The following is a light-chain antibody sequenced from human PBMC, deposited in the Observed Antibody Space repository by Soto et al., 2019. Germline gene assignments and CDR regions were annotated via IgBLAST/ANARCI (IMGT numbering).Light chain of an antibody. CDR3: QQYSAWPLT. J-gene: IGKJ4*01. CDR2: FAS. Sequence: EIVMTQSPATLSVSPGERATLSCRASQSLNNNLAWYQQKPGQAPRLLIYFASTRATGIPARFSGSGSGTDFSLTISSLQSEDFAVYYCQQYSAWPLTFDGGTKVETK. CDR1: QSLNNN. V-gene: IGKV3-15*01.